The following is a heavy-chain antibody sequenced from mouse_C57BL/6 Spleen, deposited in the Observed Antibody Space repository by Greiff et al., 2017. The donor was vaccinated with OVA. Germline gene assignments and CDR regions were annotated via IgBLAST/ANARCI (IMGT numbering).Heavy chain of an antibody. J-gene: IGHJ3*01. CDR2: IYPGDGDT. Sequence: VQLQESGPELVKPGASVKISCKASGYAFSSSWMNWVKQRPGKGLEWIGRIYPGDGDTNYNGKFKGKATLTGDKSSSTAYMQLSSLTSEDSAVYFCASGDYYGSTWFAYWGQGTLVTVSA. D-gene: IGHD1-1*01. CDR3: ASGDYYGSTWFAY. CDR1: GYAFSSSW. V-gene: IGHV1-82*01.